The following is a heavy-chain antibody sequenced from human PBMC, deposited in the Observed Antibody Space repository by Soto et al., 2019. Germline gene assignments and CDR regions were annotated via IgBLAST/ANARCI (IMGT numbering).Heavy chain of an antibody. CDR3: SGEKGAVASTADAFDI. D-gene: IGHD6-19*01. J-gene: IGHJ3*02. CDR1: GGAIPGYY. Sequence: SETLSLTCNVSGGAIPGYYWNWIRQPPGKGLEWIGYVYFSGSTKYNPSLKSRVTILVDMSKNQFSLRLTSVTSADTAVYYCSGEKGAVASTADAFDIWGQGTMVTVSS. CDR2: VYFSGST. V-gene: IGHV4-59*01.